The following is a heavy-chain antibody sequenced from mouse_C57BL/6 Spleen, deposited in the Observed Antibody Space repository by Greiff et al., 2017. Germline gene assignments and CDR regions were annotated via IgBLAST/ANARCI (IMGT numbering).Heavy chain of an antibody. CDR3: ARSITTVVNYAMDY. Sequence: EVKLMESGPELVKPGASVKISCKASGYSFTGYYMNWVKQSPEKSLEWIGEINPSTGGTTYNQKFKAKATLTVDKSSSTAYMQLNSLTSEDSAVYYCARSITTVVNYAMDYWGQGTSVTVSS. V-gene: IGHV1-42*01. CDR1: GYSFTGYY. D-gene: IGHD1-1*01. J-gene: IGHJ4*01. CDR2: INPSTGGT.